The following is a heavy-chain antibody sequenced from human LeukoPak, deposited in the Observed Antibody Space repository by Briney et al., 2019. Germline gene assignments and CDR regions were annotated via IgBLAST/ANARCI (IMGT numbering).Heavy chain of an antibody. CDR2: IRYDGSNK. J-gene: IGHJ4*02. V-gene: IGHV3-30*02. D-gene: IGHD2-15*01. Sequence: SCKASGYTFTSYYMHWVRQAPGKGLEWVAFIRYDGSNKYYADSVKGRFTISRDNSKNTLYLQMNSLRAEDTAVYYCAKDLPPVVVVAATPFDYCGQGTLVTVSS. CDR3: AKDLPPVVVVAATPFDY. CDR1: GYTFTSYY.